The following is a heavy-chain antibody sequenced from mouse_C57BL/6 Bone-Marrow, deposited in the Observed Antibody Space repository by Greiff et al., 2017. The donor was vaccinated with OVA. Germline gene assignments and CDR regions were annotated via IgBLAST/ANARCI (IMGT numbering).Heavy chain of an antibody. Sequence: VQLQQSGAELARPGASVKLSCKASGYTFTSYGISWVKQRTGQGLEWIGEIYPRSGNTYYNEKFKGKATLTADKSSSTAYLELRSLTSEDSAVTFCARYYGNYGWFAYWGQGTLVTVSA. CDR1: GYTFTSYG. V-gene: IGHV1-81*01. CDR3: ARYYGNYGWFAY. CDR2: IYPRSGNT. D-gene: IGHD2-1*01. J-gene: IGHJ3*01.